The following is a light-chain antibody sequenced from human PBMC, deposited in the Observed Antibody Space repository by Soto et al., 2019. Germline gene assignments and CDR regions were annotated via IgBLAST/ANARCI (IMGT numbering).Light chain of an antibody. V-gene: IGKV3-15*01. CDR3: HQYDNWPKT. CDR1: QSVSSN. Sequence: GVTQSPATLAVSPGERGTLACRASQSVSSNLAWYQQKPGQAPRLLIYGASTRATGIPARFSGSGSGTEFTLTISSLQSEDFAVYYCHQYDNWPKTFGQGTRLEIK. J-gene: IGKJ5*01. CDR2: GAS.